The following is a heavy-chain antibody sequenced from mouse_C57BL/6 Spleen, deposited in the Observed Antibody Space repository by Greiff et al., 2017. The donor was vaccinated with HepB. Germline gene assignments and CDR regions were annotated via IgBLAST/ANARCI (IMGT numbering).Heavy chain of an antibody. CDR1: GYAFSSSW. Sequence: QVQLQQSGPELVKPGASVKISCKASGYAFSSSWMNWVKQRPGKGLEWIGRIYPGDGDTNYNGKFTGKATLTADKSSSTAYMQLSSLTSEDSAVYFCASHYPQAYYFDYWGQGTTLTVSS. CDR2: IYPGDGDT. D-gene: IGHD5-5*01. J-gene: IGHJ2*01. CDR3: ASHYPQAYYFDY. V-gene: IGHV1-82*01.